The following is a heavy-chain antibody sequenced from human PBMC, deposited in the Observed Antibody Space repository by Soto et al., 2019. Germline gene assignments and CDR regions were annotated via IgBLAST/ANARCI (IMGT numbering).Heavy chain of an antibody. Sequence: SETLSLTYTVSGGSISSGGYYWSWIRQHPGKGLEWIGNIYYSGSTYYNPSLKSRVTISVDTSKNQFSLKLSSVTAADTAVYYCARAGWYQLLYNWFDPWGQGTLVTVS. CDR2: IYYSGST. J-gene: IGHJ5*02. V-gene: IGHV4-31*03. D-gene: IGHD2-2*01. CDR1: GGSISSGGYY. CDR3: ARAGWYQLLYNWFDP.